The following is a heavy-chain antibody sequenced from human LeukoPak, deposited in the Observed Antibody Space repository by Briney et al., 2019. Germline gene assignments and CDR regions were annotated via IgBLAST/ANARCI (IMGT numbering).Heavy chain of an antibody. V-gene: IGHV4-59*01. CDR2: ISYSGST. J-gene: IGHJ4*02. D-gene: IGHD2-21*02. CDR1: GGSISSYY. Sequence: SETLSLTCAVSGGSISSYYWSWIRQPPGKGLEWIGYISYSGSTNYNSSLKSRVTISLDTSKNQFSLKLRSVTAADTAVYYCARLCGGDCYLDYWGQGTLVTVSS. CDR3: ARLCGGDCYLDY.